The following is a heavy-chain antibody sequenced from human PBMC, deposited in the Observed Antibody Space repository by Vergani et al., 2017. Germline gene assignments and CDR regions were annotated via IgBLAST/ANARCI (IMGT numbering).Heavy chain of an antibody. CDR1: GGSISSGSYY. Sequence: QVQLQESGPGLVKPSQTLSLTCTVSGGSISSGSYYWSWIRQPAGKGLEWIGRIYTSGSTNYNPSRKSRVPLSVDTSKNQFSLKLSSVTAADTAVYYCARDLSLNYHWYFDLWGRGTLVTVSS. D-gene: IGHD1-7*01. V-gene: IGHV4-61*02. J-gene: IGHJ2*01. CDR3: ARDLSLNYHWYFDL. CDR2: IYTSGST.